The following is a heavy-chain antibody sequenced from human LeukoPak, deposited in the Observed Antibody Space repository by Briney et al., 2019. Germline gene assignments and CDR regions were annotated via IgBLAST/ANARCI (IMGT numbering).Heavy chain of an antibody. D-gene: IGHD3-10*01. J-gene: IGHJ4*02. CDR3: ARLSPYLGSGSSAFPDDF. CDR2: IYYSGST. V-gene: IGHV4-39*01. CDR1: GGPISSSRYY. Sequence: PSGTLSLTCTVSGGPISSSRYYWGWIRQPPGKGLEWIGSIYYSGSTYHNPSLKSPVTISVDTSKNQFSLKLSSVTAADTAVCYCARLSPYLGSGSSAFPDDFWGQGTLITVSS.